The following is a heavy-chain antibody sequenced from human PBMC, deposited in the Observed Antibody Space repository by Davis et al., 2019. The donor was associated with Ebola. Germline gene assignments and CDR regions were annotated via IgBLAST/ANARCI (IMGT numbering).Heavy chain of an antibody. V-gene: IGHV3-7*01. CDR3: ASSYGMDV. Sequence: GESLTISCAASGFTFSSYWMSWVRQAPGKGLEWVANIKEDGSEKHYVDSVKGRFTISRDNAKNSLYVQMNSLRAEDTAVYYCASSYGMDVWGKGTTVTVSS. CDR1: GFTFSSYW. CDR2: IKEDGSEK. J-gene: IGHJ6*04.